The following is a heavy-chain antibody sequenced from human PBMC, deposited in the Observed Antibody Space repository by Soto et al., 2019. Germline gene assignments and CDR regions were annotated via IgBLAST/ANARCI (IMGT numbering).Heavy chain of an antibody. CDR1: PFTFSSYR. J-gene: IGHJ4*02. V-gene: IGHV3-30*18. CDR3: AKEGGLSGSYYISSSYYFDY. CDR2: ISYDGSNT. D-gene: IGHD1-26*01. Sequence: GGSLSPSCVATPFTFSSYRLHWVRQAPGKGLDSVSIISYDGSNTYYADSVKGRFTISRDNSKNTLYLQMNSLRAEDTSVYYCAKEGGLSGSYYISSSYYFDYWGQGTLVTVCS.